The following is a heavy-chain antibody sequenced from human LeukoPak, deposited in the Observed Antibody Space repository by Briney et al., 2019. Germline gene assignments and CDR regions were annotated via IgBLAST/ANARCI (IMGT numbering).Heavy chain of an antibody. CDR3: VNQISGWVY. V-gene: IGHV3-64D*06. CDR2: ISRNGDST. CDR1: GFTFSDFA. J-gene: IGHJ4*02. Sequence: GGSLRLSCSASGFTFSDFAMHWVRQAPGKGLEYVSAISRNGDSTYYADSVKGRFTISRDNSKNTLYLQMSSLRTEDTAVYYCVNQISGWVYWGQGTLVTVSS. D-gene: IGHD6-19*01.